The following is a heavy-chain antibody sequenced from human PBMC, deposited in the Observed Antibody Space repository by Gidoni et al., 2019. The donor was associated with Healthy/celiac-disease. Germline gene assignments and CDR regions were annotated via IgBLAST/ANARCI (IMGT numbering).Heavy chain of an antibody. CDR1: GYTFTGSY. CDR3: AREWGGYCSSTSCHPQHAFDI. J-gene: IGHJ3*02. D-gene: IGHD2-2*01. V-gene: IGHV1-2*04. Sequence: QVQLVQSGAEVKKPGASVKVSCKASGYTFTGSYLPWLRQAPGQGLEWMGWINPNSGGTNYAQKFQGWVTMTRDTSISTAYMELSRLRSDDTAVYYCAREWGGYCSSTSCHPQHAFDICGQGTMVTVSS. CDR2: INPNSGGT.